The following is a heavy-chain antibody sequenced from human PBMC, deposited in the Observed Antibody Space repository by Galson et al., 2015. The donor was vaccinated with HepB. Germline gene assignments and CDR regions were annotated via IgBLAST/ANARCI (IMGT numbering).Heavy chain of an antibody. J-gene: IGHJ4*02. CDR1: GYTLTTYT. Sequence: SVKVSCKGSGYTLTTYTINWVRQAPGQGLEWMGWINTNTGNPTYARAFAGRLVFSLDTSVSTTYLQISNLKADDTAVYYCARGLDRATVTLFDKLGQGTLVTVSS. CDR3: ARGLDRATVTLFDK. D-gene: IGHD5-18*01. V-gene: IGHV7-4-1*02. CDR2: INTNTGNP.